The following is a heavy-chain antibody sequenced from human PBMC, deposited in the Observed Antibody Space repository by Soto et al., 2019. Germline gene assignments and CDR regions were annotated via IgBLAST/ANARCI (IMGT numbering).Heavy chain of an antibody. CDR3: ARAIGGSGSEYSFDY. D-gene: IGHD3-10*01. V-gene: IGHV3-13*04. CDR2: IGTAGDT. Sequence: EVQLVESGGGLVQPGGSLRLSCAASGFTFSSYDMHWVRQATGKGLEWVSAIGTAGDTYYPGSVKGRFTISRENAKNSLYLQMNSLRAGDTAVYYCARAIGGSGSEYSFDYWGQGTLVTVSS. J-gene: IGHJ4*02. CDR1: GFTFSSYD.